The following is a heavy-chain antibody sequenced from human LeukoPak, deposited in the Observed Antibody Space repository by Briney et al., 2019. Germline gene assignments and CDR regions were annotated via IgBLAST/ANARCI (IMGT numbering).Heavy chain of an antibody. CDR1: GGSISRYY. J-gene: IGHJ4*02. D-gene: IGHD3-10*01. V-gene: IGHV4-59*01. CDR2: IYYSGST. CDR3: ARESGDITMVRGAYKIHEYYFDY. Sequence: PSETLSLTCTVSGGSISRYYWSWIRLPPGKGLEWIGYIYYSGSTNYNPSLKSRVTISVDTSKNQFSLKLSSVTAADTAVYYCARESGDITMVRGAYKIHEYYFDYWGQVTLVTVSS.